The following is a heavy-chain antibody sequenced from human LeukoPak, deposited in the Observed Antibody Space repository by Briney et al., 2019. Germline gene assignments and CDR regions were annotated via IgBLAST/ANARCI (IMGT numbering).Heavy chain of an antibody. CDR3: ASVPPYDILTGYVLCYFDY. CDR2: ISYDGSNK. V-gene: IGHV3-30*03. J-gene: IGHJ4*02. D-gene: IGHD3-9*01. CDR1: GFTFSSYG. Sequence: PGGSLRLSCAASGFTFSSYGMHWVRQAPGKGLEWVAVISYDGSNKYYADSVKGRFTISRDNSKNTLYLQMNSLRAEDTAVYYCASVPPYDILTGYVLCYFDYWGQGTLVTVSS.